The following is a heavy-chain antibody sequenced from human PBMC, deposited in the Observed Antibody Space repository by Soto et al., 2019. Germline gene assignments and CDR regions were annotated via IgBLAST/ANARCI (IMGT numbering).Heavy chain of an antibody. CDR2: ISAYNGNT. V-gene: IGHV1-18*01. CDR3: ARAFSPHRYGGYDGSGPFDY. Sequence: DSVNVSCKASAYTFTSYVSSWVRQAPGQGLEWMGWISAYNGNTNYAQKLQGRGTMTTGTSTSTAYMELRSLRSDDTAVYYCARAFSPHRYGGYDGSGPFDYWGPGTLVTVSS. CDR1: AYTFTSYV. D-gene: IGHD5-12*01. J-gene: IGHJ4*02.